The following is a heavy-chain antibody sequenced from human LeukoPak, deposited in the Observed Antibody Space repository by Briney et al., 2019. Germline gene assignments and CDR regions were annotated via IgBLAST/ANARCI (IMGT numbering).Heavy chain of an antibody. CDR2: ISYDGSNK. CDR3: ARAQSCEHFDWYLGVYMDV. D-gene: IGHD3-9*01. J-gene: IGHJ6*03. Sequence: GRSLRLSCAASGFTFSSYAMHWVRQAPGKGLEWVAVISYDGSNKYYADSVKGRFTISRDNSKNTLYLQMNSLRAEDTAVYYCARAQSCEHFDWYLGVYMDVWGKGTTVTVSS. V-gene: IGHV3-30*01. CDR1: GFTFSSYA.